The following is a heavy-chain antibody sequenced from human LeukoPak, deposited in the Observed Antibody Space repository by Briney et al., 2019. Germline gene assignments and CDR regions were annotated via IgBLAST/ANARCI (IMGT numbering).Heavy chain of an antibody. CDR3: TTNPPRYYYHMDV. Sequence: GGSLRLSCAASGFTFSNAWMSWVRQAPGKGLEWVGRIKSKTDGGTTDYAAPVKGRFTISRDDSKNTLYLQMNSLKTEDTAVYYCTTNPPRYYYHMDVWGKGTTVTVSS. CDR1: GFTFSNAW. V-gene: IGHV3-15*01. CDR2: IKSKTDGGTT. J-gene: IGHJ6*03.